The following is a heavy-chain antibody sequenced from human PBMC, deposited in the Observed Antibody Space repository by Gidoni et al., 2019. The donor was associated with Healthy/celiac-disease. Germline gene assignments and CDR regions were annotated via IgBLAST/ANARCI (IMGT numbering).Heavy chain of an antibody. V-gene: IGHV3-66*01. Sequence: EVQLVESGGGLVQPGGSLRLSCAASGFTVSSNYMSWVRQAPGKGLEWVSVIYSGGSTYYADSVKGRFTISRDNSKNTLYLQMNSLRAEDTAVYYCARDRRLTPYSSYGMDVWGQGTTVTVSS. D-gene: IGHD3-9*01. CDR3: ARDRRLTPYSSYGMDV. J-gene: IGHJ6*02. CDR1: GFTVSSNY. CDR2: IYSGGST.